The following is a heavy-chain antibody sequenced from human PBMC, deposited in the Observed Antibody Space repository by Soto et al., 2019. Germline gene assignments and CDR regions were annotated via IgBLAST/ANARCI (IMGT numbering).Heavy chain of an antibody. Sequence: LETLSLTCTVSCGSISTSSFYLGWLRQPPGKGLEWIGSIYYSGSTYYNPSLKSRVTISVDTSKNQFSLKLSSVTAADTAVYYCARLGYGPDPWGQGTLVTVSS. CDR1: CGSISTSSFY. V-gene: IGHV4-39*01. CDR3: ARLGYGPDP. J-gene: IGHJ5*02. CDR2: IYYSGST. D-gene: IGHD6-13*01.